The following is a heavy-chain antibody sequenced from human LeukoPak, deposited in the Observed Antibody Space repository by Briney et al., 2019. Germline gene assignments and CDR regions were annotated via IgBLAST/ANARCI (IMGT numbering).Heavy chain of an antibody. CDR2: INPNSGGT. D-gene: IGHD6-19*01. Sequence: ASVKVSCKASGYTFTGYYMHWVRQAPGQGLEWMGWINPNSGGTNYAQKFQGRVTMTRDTSISTAYMELSRLRSDDTAVYYCARVSEQWLAGYDAFDIWGQGTMVTVSS. CDR1: GYTFTGYY. J-gene: IGHJ3*02. V-gene: IGHV1-2*02. CDR3: ARVSEQWLAGYDAFDI.